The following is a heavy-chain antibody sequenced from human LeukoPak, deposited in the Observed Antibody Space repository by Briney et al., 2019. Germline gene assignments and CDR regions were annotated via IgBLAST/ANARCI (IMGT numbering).Heavy chain of an antibody. V-gene: IGHV3-21*01. D-gene: IGHD6-13*01. Sequence: GGSLRLSCAASGFTFSSYSMTWVRQAPGKGLEWVSSISSSSSYIYYADSVKGRFTISRDNAKNSLYLQMNSLRAEDTAAYYCARDGSSSWYNWFDPGAREPWSPSPQ. CDR2: ISSSSSYI. CDR1: GFTFSSYS. CDR3: ARDGSSSWYNWFDP. J-gene: IGHJ5*02.